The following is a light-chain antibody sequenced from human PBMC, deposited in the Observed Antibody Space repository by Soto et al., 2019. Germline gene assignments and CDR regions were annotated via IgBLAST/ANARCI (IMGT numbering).Light chain of an antibody. CDR3: QSYDSSSRHV. CDR2: GNS. Sequence: QSVLTQPPSVSGAPGQRVTISCTGSSSNIGAGYDVHWYQQLPGTAPKLLIYGNSNRPSGVPDRFSGSKSGTSASLAITGLQAEDEADYYCQSYDSSSRHVFGTGTKLTVL. J-gene: IGLJ1*01. V-gene: IGLV1-40*01. CDR1: SSNIGAGYD.